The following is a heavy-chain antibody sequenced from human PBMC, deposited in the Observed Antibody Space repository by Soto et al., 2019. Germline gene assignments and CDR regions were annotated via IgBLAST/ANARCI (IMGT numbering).Heavy chain of an antibody. Sequence: SETLSLTCGVSGFPVSYGYYWGWIRQPPGKGLEWLGSIYQSGKTYYNPSLKSRLTLSMDTSKNEFSVRLRSVTAADTAVYFCARLYCSSVSCYNGYWGPGVQVTVSS. CDR3: ARLYCSSVSCYNGY. J-gene: IGHJ4*02. CDR1: GFPVSYGYY. D-gene: IGHD2-2*01. V-gene: IGHV4-38-2*01. CDR2: IYQSGKT.